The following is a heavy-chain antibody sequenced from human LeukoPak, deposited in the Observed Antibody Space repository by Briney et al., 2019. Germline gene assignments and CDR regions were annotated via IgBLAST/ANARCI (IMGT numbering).Heavy chain of an antibody. D-gene: IGHD3-3*01. CDR2: IYYSGCT. V-gene: IGHV4-61*01. CDR3: ARTYDFWSGPTY. CDR1: GGSVSSGSYY. Sequence: LETLSLTCTVSGGSVSSGSYYWNWIRQPPGKGLEWIGYIYYSGCTSYNPSLKSRVTISLDTSKNRFSLKLSSVTAADTAVYYCARTYDFWSGPTYWGQGTLVTVSS. J-gene: IGHJ4*02.